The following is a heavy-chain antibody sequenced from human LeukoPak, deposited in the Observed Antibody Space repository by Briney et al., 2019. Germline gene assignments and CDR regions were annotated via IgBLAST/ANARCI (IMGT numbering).Heavy chain of an antibody. V-gene: IGHV4-4*07. CDR2: IYTSGST. J-gene: IGHJ3*02. Sequence: SESLSLTCTVSGGSISSYYWSWIRQPAGKGLEWIGRIYTSGSTNYNPSLKSRVTMSVDTSKNQFSLKLSSVTAADTAVYYCARHTSRDWIKGAFDIWGQGTMVTVSS. CDR3: ARHTSRDWIKGAFDI. D-gene: IGHD1/OR15-1a*01. CDR1: GGSISSYY.